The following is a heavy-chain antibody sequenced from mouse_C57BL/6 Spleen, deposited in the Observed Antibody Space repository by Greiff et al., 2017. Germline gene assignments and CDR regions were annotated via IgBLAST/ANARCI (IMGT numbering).Heavy chain of an antibody. CDR3: VGGDYDGIYYAMDY. Sequence: QVQLKESGAELAKLGASVTLSCKASGYTFTSYWLPWVKQRPGQGLAWIGYITPSSGYTKYNQKFKDKATLTADKSSSKAYRQLSSLTYEDSAVYYCVGGDYDGIYYAMDYWGQGTTLTVSS. V-gene: IGHV1-7*01. CDR1: GYTFTSYW. CDR2: ITPSSGYT. D-gene: IGHD2-4*01. J-gene: IGHJ4*01.